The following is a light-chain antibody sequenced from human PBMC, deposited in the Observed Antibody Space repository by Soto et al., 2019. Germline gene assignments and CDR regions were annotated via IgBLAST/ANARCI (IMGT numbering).Light chain of an antibody. CDR3: SSYAGSGTFYV. Sequence: QSALTQPASVSGSPGQSTTISCTGTSGNVGSYNLVSWYQQHPGNAPKLMIYEGNKRPSGVSNRFSGSKSGNTASLTISGLQAEDEADYYCSSYAGSGTFYVFGTGTKLTVL. CDR1: SGNVGSYNL. V-gene: IGLV2-23*01. CDR2: EGN. J-gene: IGLJ1*01.